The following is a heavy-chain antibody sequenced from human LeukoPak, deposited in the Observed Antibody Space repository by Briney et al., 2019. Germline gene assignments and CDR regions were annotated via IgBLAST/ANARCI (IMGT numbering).Heavy chain of an antibody. CDR1: GYTFTSYG. D-gene: IGHD3-9*01. V-gene: IGHV1-18*01. CDR2: ISAYNGDT. Sequence: ASVKVSCKASGYTFTSYGINWVRQAPGQGLEWMGWISAYNGDTNYAQKLQGRVTMTTDTSTSTAYMELRSLRSDDTAVYYCARAGGRYFDQAGHFDPWGQGTLVTVSS. CDR3: ARAGGRYFDQAGHFDP. J-gene: IGHJ5*02.